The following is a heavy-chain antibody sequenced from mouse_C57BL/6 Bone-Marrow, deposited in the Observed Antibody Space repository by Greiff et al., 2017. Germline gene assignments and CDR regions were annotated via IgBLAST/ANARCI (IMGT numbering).Heavy chain of an antibody. CDR1: GYTFTSYG. J-gene: IGHJ4*01. D-gene: IGHD1-1*01. V-gene: IGHV1-81*01. Sequence: QVQLQQSGAELARPGASVKLSCKASGYTFTSYGISWVKQRTGQGLEWIGEIYPRSGNTYYNEKFKGKATLTADKSSSTAYMELRCLTSEDSAVYFCASSDYDGSSYGAMDYWGQGTSVTVSS. CDR3: ASSDYDGSSYGAMDY. CDR2: IYPRSGNT.